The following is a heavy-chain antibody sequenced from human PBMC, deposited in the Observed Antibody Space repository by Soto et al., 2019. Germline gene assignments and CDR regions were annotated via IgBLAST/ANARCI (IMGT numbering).Heavy chain of an antibody. CDR2: ISAYNGNT. Sequence: QVPLVQSGAEVKKPGASVKVSCKASGYTFTSYGISWVRQAPGQGLEWMGWISAYNGNTNYAQKLQGRVTMTTDTSTSTAYMELRSLRSDDTAVYYCAYGYCSGGSCYHFDYWGQGTLVTVSS. J-gene: IGHJ4*02. V-gene: IGHV1-18*01. D-gene: IGHD2-15*01. CDR1: GYTFTSYG. CDR3: AYGYCSGGSCYHFDY.